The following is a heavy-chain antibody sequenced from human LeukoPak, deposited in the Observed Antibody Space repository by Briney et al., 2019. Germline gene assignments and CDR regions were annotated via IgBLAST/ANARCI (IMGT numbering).Heavy chain of an antibody. CDR2: IWYDGSNK. CDR1: GFTFSSYG. J-gene: IGHJ6*02. D-gene: IGHD2-2*01. Sequence: PGRSLRLSCAASGFTFSSYGMHWVRQAPGKGLEWVAVIWYDGSNKYYADSVKGRFTISRDNSKNTLYLQMNSLRAEDTAVYYCARDGWRHCSSTSCYGYYGMDVWGQGTTVTVSS. V-gene: IGHV3-33*01. CDR3: ARDGWRHCSSTSCYGYYGMDV.